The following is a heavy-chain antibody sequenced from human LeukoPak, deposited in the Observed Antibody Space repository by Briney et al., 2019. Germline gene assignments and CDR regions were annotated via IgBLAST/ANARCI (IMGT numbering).Heavy chain of an antibody. Sequence: PGGSLRLSCAASGFTFSGYSMNWVRQAPGKGLEWVSSISSSSSYIYYADSVKGRFTISRDNAKNSLYLQMNSLRAEDTAVYYCARGWELDFDYWGQGTLVTVSS. CDR1: GFTFSGYS. V-gene: IGHV3-21*01. D-gene: IGHD1-1*01. CDR3: ARGWELDFDY. J-gene: IGHJ4*02. CDR2: ISSSSSYI.